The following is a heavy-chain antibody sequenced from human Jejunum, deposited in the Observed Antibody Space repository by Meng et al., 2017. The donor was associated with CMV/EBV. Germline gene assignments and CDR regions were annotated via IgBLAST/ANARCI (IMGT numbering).Heavy chain of an antibody. Sequence: LSCADSGFTFSIHWMSWVRQPPGKGPEWVASIKPDGSEIQYVGSLRGRFTVSRDNARKSLYLQMNSLTAEDTAVYYCASGNDCNIWGQGTLVTVSS. V-gene: IGHV3-7*01. J-gene: IGHJ3*02. CDR1: GFTFSIHW. CDR2: IKPDGSEI. CDR3: ASGNDCNI. D-gene: IGHD3-22*01.